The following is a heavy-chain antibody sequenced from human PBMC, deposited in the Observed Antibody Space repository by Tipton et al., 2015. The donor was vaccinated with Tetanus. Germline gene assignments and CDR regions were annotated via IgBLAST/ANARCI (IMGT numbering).Heavy chain of an antibody. V-gene: IGHV3-23*01. CDR3: AKVRYCSSTSCSAEDY. D-gene: IGHD2-2*01. J-gene: IGHJ4*02. CDR1: GFTFSSYA. CDR2: ISGSGGST. Sequence: SLRLSCAASGFTFSSYAMSWVRQAPGKGLEWVSAISGSGGSTYYADSVKGRFTISRDNSKNTLYLQMNSLRVEDTAVYYCAKVRYCSSTSCSAEDYWGQGTLVTVSS.